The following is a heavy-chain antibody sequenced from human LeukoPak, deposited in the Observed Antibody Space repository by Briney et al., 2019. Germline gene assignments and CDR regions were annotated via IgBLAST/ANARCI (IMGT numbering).Heavy chain of an antibody. CDR3: AREYYYGSGSNYYFDY. D-gene: IGHD3-10*01. V-gene: IGHV3-66*01. Sequence: PGGSLRLSCAASGFTVSSNYMTWVRQAPGKGLEWVSVIYSGGSTYYADSVKGRSTISRDNPKNTLYLQMNSLRAEDTALYYCAREYYYGSGSNYYFDYWGQGTLVTVSS. CDR1: GFTVSSNY. CDR2: IYSGGST. J-gene: IGHJ4*02.